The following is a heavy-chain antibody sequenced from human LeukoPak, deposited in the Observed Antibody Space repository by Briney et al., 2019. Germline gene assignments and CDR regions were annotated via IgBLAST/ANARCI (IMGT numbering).Heavy chain of an antibody. J-gene: IGHJ4*02. V-gene: IGHV4-38-2*02. CDR1: GYSISSGYY. Sequence: SETLSLTCTVSGYSISSGYYWGWIRQPPGKGLEWIGSIYHSGSTYYNPSLKSRVTISVDTSKNQFSLNLGSMTAADTAVYFCARLSPPGRSSIKGKYFFDYWGQGALVTVSS. CDR2: IYHSGST. CDR3: ARLSPPGRSSIKGKYFFDY. D-gene: IGHD1-14*01.